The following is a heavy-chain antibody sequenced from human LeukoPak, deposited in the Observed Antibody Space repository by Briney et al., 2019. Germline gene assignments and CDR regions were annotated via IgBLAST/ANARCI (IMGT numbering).Heavy chain of an antibody. CDR3: ARDQEGFDY. J-gene: IGHJ4*02. CDR1: GYSFTNNY. CDR2: IYPRDGST. V-gene: IGHV1-46*01. Sequence: ASVKVSCKASGYSFTNNYTHWVRQAPGQGLEWMGMIYPRDGSTSYAQRFQDRVTVTRDTSTSTVHMELSGLRAEDTALYYCARDQEGFDYWGQGTLVTVSS.